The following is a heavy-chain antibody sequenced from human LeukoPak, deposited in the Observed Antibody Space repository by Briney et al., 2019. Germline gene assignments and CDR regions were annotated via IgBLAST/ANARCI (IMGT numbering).Heavy chain of an antibody. D-gene: IGHD4-17*01. J-gene: IGHJ4*02. V-gene: IGHV1-69*05. CDR2: IIPIFGTA. CDR3: ARGPNYGDHGVVFFDY. CDR1: GGTFSSYA. Sequence: SVKVSCKASGGTFSSYAISWVRQAPGQGLEWMGGIIPIFGTANYAQKFQGRVTITTDESTSTAYMELSSLRSEDTAVYYCARGPNYGDHGVVFFDYWGQGTLVTVSS.